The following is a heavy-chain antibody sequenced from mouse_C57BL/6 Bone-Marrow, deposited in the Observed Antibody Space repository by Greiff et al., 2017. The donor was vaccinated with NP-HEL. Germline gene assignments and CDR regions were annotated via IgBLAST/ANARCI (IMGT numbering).Heavy chain of an antibody. D-gene: IGHD1-1*01. V-gene: IGHV5-4*01. J-gene: IGHJ3*01. CDR1: GFTFSSYA. CDR2: ISDGGSYT. CDR3: AFITTREGFAY. Sequence: EVQRVESGGGLVKPGGSLKLSCAASGFTFSSYAMSWVRQTPEKRLEWVATISDGGSYTYYPDNVKGRFTISRDNAKNNLYLQMSHLKSEDTAMYYCAFITTREGFAYWGQGTLVTVSA.